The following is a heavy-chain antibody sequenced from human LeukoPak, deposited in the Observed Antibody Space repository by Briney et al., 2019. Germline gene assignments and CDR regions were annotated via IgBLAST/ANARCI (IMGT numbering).Heavy chain of an antibody. CDR1: GYSISSGHC. V-gene: IGHV4-38-2*02. Sequence: PSETLSLTCTVSGYSISSGHCSGCIRKPPGRVLECMGINYHSGRIYYNPSLRSRVTISVDTSYKQFSLRLSSVTAADTAVYYCAPRGDIEHSYVYGKWFDPWGQGTRVTVSS. D-gene: IGHD5-18*01. J-gene: IGHJ5*02. CDR3: APRGDIEHSYVYGKWFDP. CDR2: NYHSGRI.